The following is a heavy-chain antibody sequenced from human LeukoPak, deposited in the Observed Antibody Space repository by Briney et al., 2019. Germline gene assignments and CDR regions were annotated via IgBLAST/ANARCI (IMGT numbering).Heavy chain of an antibody. D-gene: IGHD3-22*01. Sequence: PSETLSLTCAVYGGSFSGYYWSWIRQPPGKGLEWIGEINHSGSTNYNPSLKSRVTISVDTSKNQFSLKLSSVTAADTAVYYCLLGYYQRAFDIWGQGTMVTASS. J-gene: IGHJ3*02. CDR3: LLGYYQRAFDI. V-gene: IGHV4-34*01. CDR2: INHSGST. CDR1: GGSFSGYY.